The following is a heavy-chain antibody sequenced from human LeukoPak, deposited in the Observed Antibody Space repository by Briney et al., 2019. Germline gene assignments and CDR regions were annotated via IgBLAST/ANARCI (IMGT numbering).Heavy chain of an antibody. CDR3: ARDFLGKPD. D-gene: IGHD2/OR15-2a*01. CDR1: GFTSSSYW. CDR2: INNDGSST. J-gene: IGHJ4*02. Sequence: GGPLRLSCAASGFTSSSYWMHWVGQAPGKGLGWVSRINNDGSSTSYADSVKGRFTISRDNAKNSLYLQMNSLRAEDTAVYYCARDFLGKPDWGQGTLVTVSS. V-gene: IGHV3-74*01.